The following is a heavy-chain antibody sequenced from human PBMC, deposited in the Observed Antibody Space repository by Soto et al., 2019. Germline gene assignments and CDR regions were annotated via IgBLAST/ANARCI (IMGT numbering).Heavy chain of an antibody. CDR2: ISYDGSNK. Sequence: GGSLRLSCAASGFTFSSYGMHWVRQAPGKGLEWVAVISYDGSNKYYADSVKGRFTISRDNSKNTLYLQMNSLRAEDTAVYYCAKGYANWNLNYYYGMDVWGQGTTVTVSS. D-gene: IGHD1-7*01. J-gene: IGHJ6*02. CDR1: GFTFSSYG. V-gene: IGHV3-30*18. CDR3: AKGYANWNLNYYYGMDV.